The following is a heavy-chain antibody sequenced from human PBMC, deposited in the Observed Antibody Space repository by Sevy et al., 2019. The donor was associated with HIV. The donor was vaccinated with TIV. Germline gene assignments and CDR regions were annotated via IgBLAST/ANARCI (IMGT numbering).Heavy chain of an antibody. Sequence: GGSLRLSCAVSGFLFRNYGMHWVRQAPGKGLEWVAVIWYDGSNKKYADSVKGRFTISRDNSKNMLYLEMDSLGVEDTAVYYCARHKTAMENIDYWGQGTLVTVSS. J-gene: IGHJ4*02. V-gene: IGHV3-33*01. CDR1: GFLFRNYG. CDR2: IWYDGSNK. CDR3: ARHKTAMENIDY. D-gene: IGHD5-18*01.